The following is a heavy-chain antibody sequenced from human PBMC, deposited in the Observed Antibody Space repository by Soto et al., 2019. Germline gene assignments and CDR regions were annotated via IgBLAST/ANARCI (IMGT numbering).Heavy chain of an antibody. CDR2: ISGSGGST. V-gene: IGHV3-23*01. CDR3: AKNPSNYDFWSGYYDYYYGMDV. D-gene: IGHD3-3*01. Sequence: EVQLLESGGGLVQPGGSLRLSCAASGFTFSSYAMSWVHQAPGKGLEWVSAISGSGGSTYYADSVKGRFTISRDNSKNTLYLQMNSLRAEDTAVYYCAKNPSNYDFWSGYYDYYYGMDVWGQGTTVTVSS. CDR1: GFTFSSYA. J-gene: IGHJ6*02.